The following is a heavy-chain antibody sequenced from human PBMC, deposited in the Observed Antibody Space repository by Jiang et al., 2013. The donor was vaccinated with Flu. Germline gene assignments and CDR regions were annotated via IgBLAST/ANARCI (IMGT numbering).Heavy chain of an antibody. J-gene: IGHJ4*02. CDR3: ASPPGGGRQWLGGLDY. Sequence: GAEVKKPGASVKVSCKASGYTFTSYAMHWVRQAPGQRLEWMGWINAGNGNTKYSQKFQGRVTITRDTSASTAYMELSSLRSEDTAVYYCASPPGGGRQWLGGLDYVGPGNPGPPSPQ. D-gene: IGHD6-19*01. CDR1: GYTFTSYA. V-gene: IGHV1-3*01. CDR2: INAGNGNT.